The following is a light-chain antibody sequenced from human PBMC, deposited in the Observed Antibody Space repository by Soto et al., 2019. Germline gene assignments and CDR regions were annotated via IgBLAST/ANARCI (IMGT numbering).Light chain of an antibody. J-gene: IGLJ3*02. CDR2: DVT. V-gene: IGLV2-11*01. CDR1: SSDVGGYEY. CDR3: CSYAGGYSWV. Sequence: QAVLTQPRSVSGSPGQSATISCTGTSSDVGGYEYISWYQQHPGKAPKFMIYDVTKRPSGVPDRFSGSKSGNTASLTISGLQAEDEADYYCCSYAGGYSWVCGGETQLTAL.